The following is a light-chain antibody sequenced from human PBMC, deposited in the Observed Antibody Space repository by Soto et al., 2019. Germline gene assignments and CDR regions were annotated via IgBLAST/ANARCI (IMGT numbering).Light chain of an antibody. CDR1: QSISNN. Sequence: EGVMTQSPAILSVSPGERATLSCRASQSISNNLAWYQQKAGQAPRLLIYGASTRATGVPARFSGSGSGTEFTLTISSLQSEDFALYYCQQYYSWPRTFGQGTKVAIK. V-gene: IGKV3-15*01. CDR3: QQYYSWPRT. J-gene: IGKJ1*01. CDR2: GAS.